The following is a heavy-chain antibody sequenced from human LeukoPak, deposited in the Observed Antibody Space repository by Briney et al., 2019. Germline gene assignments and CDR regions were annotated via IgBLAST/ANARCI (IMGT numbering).Heavy chain of an antibody. CDR3: ARVKKQRWRWLQLGY. V-gene: IGHV1-69*05. CDR1: GGTFSSYA. D-gene: IGHD5-24*01. Sequence: GASVKVSCKASGGTFSSYAISWVRQAPGQGLEWMGGIIPIFGTANYAQKFQGRVTMTRDTSISTAYMELSRLRSDDTAVYYCARVKKQRWRWLQLGYWGQGTLVTVSS. J-gene: IGHJ4*02. CDR2: IIPIFGTA.